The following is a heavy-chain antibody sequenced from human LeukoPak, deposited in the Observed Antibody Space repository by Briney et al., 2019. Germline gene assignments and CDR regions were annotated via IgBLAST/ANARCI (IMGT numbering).Heavy chain of an antibody. CDR1: GFTFSTYA. J-gene: IGHJ4*02. V-gene: IGHV3-23*01. Sequence: PGGSLGLSCAASGFTFSTYAMSWVRQAPGKGLEWASAINPSGVRTYYADSMKGRFTISRDNSKNMLYLQVNSLRAEDTALYYCVKEGGIVGVDYWGQGTLVTVSS. D-gene: IGHD1-26*01. CDR2: INPSGVRT. CDR3: VKEGGIVGVDY.